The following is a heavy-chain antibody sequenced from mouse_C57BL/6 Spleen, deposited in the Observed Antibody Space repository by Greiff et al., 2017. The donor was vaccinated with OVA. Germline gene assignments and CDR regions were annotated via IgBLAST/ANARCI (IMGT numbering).Heavy chain of an antibody. Sequence: QVQLQQSGAELVRPGASVTLSCKASGYTFTDYEMHWVKQTPVHGLEWIGAIDPETGGTAYNQKFKGKAILTADKSSSTAYMELRSLTSEDSAVYYCTIYYYGSSYAYWGQGTTLTVSS. D-gene: IGHD1-1*01. CDR1: GYTFTDYE. V-gene: IGHV1-15*01. CDR2: IDPETGGT. CDR3: TIYYYGSSYAY. J-gene: IGHJ2*01.